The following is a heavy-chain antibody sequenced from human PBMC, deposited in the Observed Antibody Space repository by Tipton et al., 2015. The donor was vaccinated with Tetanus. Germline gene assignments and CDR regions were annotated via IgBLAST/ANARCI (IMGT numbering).Heavy chain of an antibody. CDR2: IYPGDSDT. CDR1: GYSFTSYW. D-gene: IGHD5-18*01. CDR3: ARGPVGDTAMLDAFDI. J-gene: IGHJ3*02. Sequence: VQLVQSGAEVKKPGESLKISCKGSGYSFTSYWIGWVRQMPGKGLEWMGIIYPGDSDTRYSPSFQGRVTISADKSTSTAYLQWSSLKASDTAMYYCARGPVGDTAMLDAFDIWGQGTMVTVSS. V-gene: IGHV5-51*01.